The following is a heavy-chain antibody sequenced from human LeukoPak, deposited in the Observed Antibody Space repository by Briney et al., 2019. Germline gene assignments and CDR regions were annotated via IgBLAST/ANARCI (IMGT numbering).Heavy chain of an antibody. CDR1: GYTFSGYY. V-gene: IGHV1-2*02. J-gene: IGHJ4*02. Sequence: ASVKVSCKASGYTFSGYYMHWVRQAPGQGLEWMGWLNPYSGGTNYAQKFQGRVTLTRDTSITTAYMDLSSLTSDDTALYYCARALTRYSTAWYGYWGQGTLATVS. CDR3: ARALTRYSTAWYGY. CDR2: LNPYSGGT. D-gene: IGHD6-19*01.